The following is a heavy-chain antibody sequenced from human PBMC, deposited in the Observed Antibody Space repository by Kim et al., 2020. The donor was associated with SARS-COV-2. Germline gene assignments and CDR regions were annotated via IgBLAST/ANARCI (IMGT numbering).Heavy chain of an antibody. CDR3: AKDLSHSSGWYRGVFDY. Sequence: VKGRFTISRDNSKNTLYLQMNSLRAEDTAVYYCAKDLSHSSGWYRGVFDYWGQGTLVTVSS. V-gene: IGHV3-23*01. D-gene: IGHD6-19*01. J-gene: IGHJ4*02.